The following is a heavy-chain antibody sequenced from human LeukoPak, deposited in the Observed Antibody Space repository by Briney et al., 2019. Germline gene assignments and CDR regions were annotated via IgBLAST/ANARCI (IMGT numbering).Heavy chain of an antibody. CDR1: GGSFSGYY. CDR2: INHSGST. D-gene: IGHD3-10*01. Sequence: SETLSLTCAVYGGSFSGYYWSWIRQPPGKGLEWIGEINHSGSTNYNPSLKSRVTISVDTSKNQFSLKLSSVTAADTAVYYCAGSKVRGVIISFDYWGQGTLVTVSS. J-gene: IGHJ4*02. V-gene: IGHV4-34*01. CDR3: AGSKVRGVIISFDY.